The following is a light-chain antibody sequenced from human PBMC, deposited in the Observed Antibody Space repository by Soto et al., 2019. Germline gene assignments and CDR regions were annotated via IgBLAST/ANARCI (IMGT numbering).Light chain of an antibody. J-gene: IGKJ5*01. Sequence: IVMTQTPLSLSVTPGQPASISCLASQSVTNNYLAWYQQKPGQAPRLLIDGASSRATGVPDRFSGTGSGTDFTLTISRLEPEDFAVFYCQQYGNSPITFGQGTRLEIK. V-gene: IGKV3-20*01. CDR1: QSVTNNY. CDR2: GAS. CDR3: QQYGNSPIT.